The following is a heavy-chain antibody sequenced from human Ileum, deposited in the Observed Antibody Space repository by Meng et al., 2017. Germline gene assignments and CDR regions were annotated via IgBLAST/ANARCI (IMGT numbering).Heavy chain of an antibody. CDR3: AKLPGVAVTGDFDY. V-gene: IGHV3-23*01. D-gene: IGHD6-19*01. Sequence: GESLKISCAASGFTLSSYAMTWVRQASGKGLEWVSAIRGSGDTTYYAGSVKGRFIISRDISKNTLYLQMSSLRAEDTAVYYCAKLPGVAVTGDFDYWGQGTLVTVAS. CDR1: GFTLSSYA. J-gene: IGHJ4*02. CDR2: IRGSGDTT.